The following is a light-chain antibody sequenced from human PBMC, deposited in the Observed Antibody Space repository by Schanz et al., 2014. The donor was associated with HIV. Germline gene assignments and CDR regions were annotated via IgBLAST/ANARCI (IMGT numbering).Light chain of an antibody. V-gene: IGKV1-9*01. CDR3: QQYNSYPWT. J-gene: IGKJ1*01. CDR1: QGISNS. CDR2: AAS. Sequence: DIQLIQSPSFLSASVGDRVTITCRASQGISNSLAWYQQRPGKAPRVLIYAASTLQRGVPSRFSGSGSGTEFTLTISSLQPEDFATYYCQQYNSYPWTFGQGTKVEIK.